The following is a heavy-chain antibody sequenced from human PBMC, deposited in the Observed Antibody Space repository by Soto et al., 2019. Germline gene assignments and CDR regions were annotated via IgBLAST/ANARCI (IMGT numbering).Heavy chain of an antibody. V-gene: IGHV2-5*02. CDR1: GFSINTRGVG. Sequence: QITLKESGPTLVKPTQTLTLTCTFSGFSINTRGVGVGWIRQPPGKALEWLALIYWDDDKRYSPSLSDRVTVTKDTSKNQVVLTLTNMDPVDTATYYCAHAFFTLWGYGMDVWGQGTTVTVSS. D-gene: IGHD3-16*01. J-gene: IGHJ6*02. CDR2: IYWDDDK. CDR3: AHAFFTLWGYGMDV.